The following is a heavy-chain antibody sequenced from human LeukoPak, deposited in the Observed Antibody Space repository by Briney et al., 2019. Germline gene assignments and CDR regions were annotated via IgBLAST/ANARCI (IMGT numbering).Heavy chain of an antibody. CDR3: ARVGGTNYYYYGMDV. CDR2: IYDSGST. CDR1: GGSISSYY. V-gene: IGHV4-59*01. D-gene: IGHD1-1*01. Sequence: SETLSLACTVSGGSISSYYWSWIRQPPGKGLEWIGYIYDSGSTNYNPSLKSRVTISVDTSKNQFSLKLSSVTAADTAVYYCARVGGTNYYYYGMDVWGQGTTVTVSS. J-gene: IGHJ6*02.